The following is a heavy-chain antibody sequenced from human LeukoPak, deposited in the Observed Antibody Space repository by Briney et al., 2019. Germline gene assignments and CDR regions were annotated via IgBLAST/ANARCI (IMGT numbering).Heavy chain of an antibody. CDR2: IFYSGST. V-gene: IGHV4-31*03. CDR1: GGSISSGGYY. D-gene: IGHD2-15*01. CDR3: ARSPLIVVVVAATVSAFDI. Sequence: PSETLSLTCTVSGGSISSGGYYWSWIRQHPGKGLEWIGYIFYSGSTYYNPSLKSRVSISLDTSKNQFSLKLSSVTAADTAVYYCARSPLIVVVVAATVSAFDIWGQGTMVTVSS. J-gene: IGHJ3*02.